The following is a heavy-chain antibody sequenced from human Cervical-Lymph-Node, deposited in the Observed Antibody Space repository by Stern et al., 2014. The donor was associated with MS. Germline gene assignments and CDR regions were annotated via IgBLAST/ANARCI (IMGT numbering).Heavy chain of an antibody. Sequence: PLVQSGGGVVQPGRSLRLSCAASGFTFSLYDMHWVRQAPGKGLWWGGAISYDGDNKSYADSVQGRFTISRDSSKSTLYLQLNSLRPEDTAIYYCAKDPRIYDISGYLDAWGQGTLVTVSS. V-gene: IGHV3-30*18. CDR2: ISYDGDNK. CDR1: GFTFSLYD. CDR3: AKDPRIYDISGYLDA. D-gene: IGHD3-22*01. J-gene: IGHJ5*02.